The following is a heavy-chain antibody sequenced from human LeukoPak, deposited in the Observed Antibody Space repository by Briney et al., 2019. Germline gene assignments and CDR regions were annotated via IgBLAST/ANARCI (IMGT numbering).Heavy chain of an antibody. V-gene: IGHV1-2*02. D-gene: IGHD3-10*01. CDR2: INPNSGST. J-gene: IGHJ4*02. CDR1: GYTFTGYY. Sequence: ASVKVSCKASGYTFTGYYMHWVRQAPGQGLEWMGWINPNSGSTNYAQKFQGRVTMTRDTSISTAYMELSRLRSDDTAVYYCARAHTLRLPMGYFVYWGQGTLVTVSS. CDR3: ARAHTLRLPMGYFVY.